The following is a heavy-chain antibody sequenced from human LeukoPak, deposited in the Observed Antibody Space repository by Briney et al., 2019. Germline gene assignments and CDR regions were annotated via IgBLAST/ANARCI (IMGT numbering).Heavy chain of an antibody. D-gene: IGHD6-19*01. CDR1: GFNFSSYG. Sequence: GGSLRLSCAASGFNFSSYGMHWVRQAPGKGLEWVAFIRYDGSNKYYADSVKGRFTISRDNSKNTLYLQMNSLRAEDTAVYYCTKDMERIAVAGVDYWGQGTLVTVSS. CDR3: TKDMERIAVAGVDY. J-gene: IGHJ4*02. V-gene: IGHV3-30*02. CDR2: IRYDGSNK.